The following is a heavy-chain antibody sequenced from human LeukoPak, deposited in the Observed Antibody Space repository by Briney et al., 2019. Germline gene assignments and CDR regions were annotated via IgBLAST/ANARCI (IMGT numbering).Heavy chain of an antibody. Sequence: SETLSLTCTVSGGSISSYYWSWIRQPPGKGLEWIGYIYYSGSTNYNPSLKGRVTISVDTSKNQFSLKLSSVTAADTAVYYCASTRSTTYYYDSSGYYPFDYWGQGTLVTVSS. CDR3: ASTRSTTYYYDSSGYYPFDY. CDR1: GGSISSYY. D-gene: IGHD3-22*01. CDR2: IYYSGST. V-gene: IGHV4-59*12. J-gene: IGHJ4*02.